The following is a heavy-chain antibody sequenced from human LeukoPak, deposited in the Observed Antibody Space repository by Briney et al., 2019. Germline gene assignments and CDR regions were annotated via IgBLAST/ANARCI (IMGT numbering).Heavy chain of an antibody. CDR3: ARATYSGTYYAWYYFDY. V-gene: IGHV3-11*01. CDR2: ISSSGSTI. CDR1: GFTFSDYY. Sequence: GGSLRLSCATSGFTFSDYYMSWIRQAPGKGLEGVSYISSSGSTIYYADSVKGRFTISRDNAKNSLSLQMNSLRAEDTAVYYCARATYSGTYYAWYYFDYWGQGTLVTVSS. J-gene: IGHJ4*02. D-gene: IGHD1-26*01.